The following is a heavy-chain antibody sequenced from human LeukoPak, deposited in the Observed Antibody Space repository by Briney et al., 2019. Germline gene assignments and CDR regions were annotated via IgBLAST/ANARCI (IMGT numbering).Heavy chain of an antibody. V-gene: IGHV4-34*01. CDR1: GGSFSGYY. CDR2: INHSGST. D-gene: IGHD3-10*01. Sequence: SETLSLTCAVYGGSFSGYYWSWIRQPSVKGLEWIGEINHSGSTNYNPSLKSRVTISVDTSKNQFSLKLSSVTAADTAVYYCARARAIWFGESLFDYWGQGTLVTVSS. CDR3: ARARAIWFGESLFDY. J-gene: IGHJ4*02.